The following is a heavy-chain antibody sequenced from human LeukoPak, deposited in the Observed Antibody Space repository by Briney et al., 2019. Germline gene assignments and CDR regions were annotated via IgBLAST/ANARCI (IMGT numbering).Heavy chain of an antibody. J-gene: IGHJ4*02. CDR1: GFRFSHHA. CDR3: VKDVQRGFDSLDH. Sequence: PGGSLRLSCAPSGFRFSHHAMHWGRQAPGKGLEWVAVIWSDGSERYYADSVKGRFAISRDDSQKMVYLQMNSLRPEDTAVYYCVKDVQRGFDSLDHWGQGTLVAVSS. V-gene: IGHV3-33*06. D-gene: IGHD2-21*01. CDR2: IWSDGSER.